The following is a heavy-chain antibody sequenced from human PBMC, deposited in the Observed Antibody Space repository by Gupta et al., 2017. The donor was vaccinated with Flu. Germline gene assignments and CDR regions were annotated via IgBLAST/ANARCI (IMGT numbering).Heavy chain of an antibody. CDR1: GNTFTSYY. Sequence: SGNTFTSYYVHWLRQAPGQGLEWVGTVNPHSGGTHSAQKFQGRVTLTGDTSTSTVYVELRSLTSEDTAVYYCARERGGSDSYAFDIWGQGTMVTVSS. CDR3: ARERGGSDSYAFDI. D-gene: IGHD1-26*01. J-gene: IGHJ3*02. CDR2: VNPHSGGT. V-gene: IGHV1-46*01.